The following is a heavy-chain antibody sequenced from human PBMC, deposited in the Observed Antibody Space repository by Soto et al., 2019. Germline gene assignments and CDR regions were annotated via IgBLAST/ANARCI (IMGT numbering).Heavy chain of an antibody. CDR1: GFSVTSNY. Sequence: PGGSLRLSCAASGFSVTSNYMTWVRQAPGKGLECVSVIYAGGNTYYPDSVKGRFTISSDNSKNTLLLQMNNLRAEDTAVYYSGRVTTFYHLLTSSYALNDFDYWGQGTRVTVSS. V-gene: IGHV3-53*01. CDR3: GRVTTFYHLLTSSYALNDFDY. CDR2: IYAGGNT. D-gene: IGHD3-9*01. J-gene: IGHJ4*02.